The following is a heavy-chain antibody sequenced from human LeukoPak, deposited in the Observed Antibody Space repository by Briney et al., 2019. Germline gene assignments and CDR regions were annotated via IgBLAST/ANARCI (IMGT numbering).Heavy chain of an antibody. CDR1: GYTLTGLS. D-gene: IGHD3-10*01. CDR3: ATGVPVRGVIIPNWFDP. V-gene: IGHV1-24*01. CDR2: FDPEDGET. Sequence: ASVKVSCKVSGYTLTGLSMHWVRQAPGKGLEWMGGFDPEDGETIYAQKFQGRVTMTEDTSTDTAYMELSSLRSEDTAVYYCATGVPVRGVIIPNWFDPWGQGTLVTVSS. J-gene: IGHJ5*02.